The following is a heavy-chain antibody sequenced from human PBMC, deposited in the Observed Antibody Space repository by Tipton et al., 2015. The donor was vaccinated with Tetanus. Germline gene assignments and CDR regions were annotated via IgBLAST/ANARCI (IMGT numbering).Heavy chain of an antibody. CDR1: GDSISSFY. CDR3: ARRSYCSSSRCFDAFDL. CDR2: IYTSGST. J-gene: IGHJ3*01. D-gene: IGHD2-2*01. Sequence: TLSLTCSVSGDSISSFYWSWIRQPAGKGLEWIGRIYTSGSTNYNPSLKSRVAISMDTPKNQISLKLSSVTAADTAVYYCARRSYCSSSRCFDAFDLWGQGTMVTVSS. V-gene: IGHV4-4*07.